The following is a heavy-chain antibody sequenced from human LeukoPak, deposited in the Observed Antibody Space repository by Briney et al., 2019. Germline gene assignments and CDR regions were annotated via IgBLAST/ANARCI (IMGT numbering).Heavy chain of an antibody. CDR1: GFTFSSYE. Sequence: GGSLRLSCAASGFTFSSYEMNGVRQAPGRGLEWVSYISSSGSTIYYADSVKGRFTISRDNAKNSLYLQMSSVRAEDTAVYYCARVYSSSWYSYFAYWGQGTLVTVSS. CDR3: ARVYSSSWYSYFAY. V-gene: IGHV3-48*03. J-gene: IGHJ4*02. D-gene: IGHD6-13*01. CDR2: ISSSGSTI.